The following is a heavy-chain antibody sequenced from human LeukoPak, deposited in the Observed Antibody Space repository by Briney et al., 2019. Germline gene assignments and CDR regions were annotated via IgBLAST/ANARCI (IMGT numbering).Heavy chain of an antibody. J-gene: IGHJ4*02. D-gene: IGHD6-19*01. V-gene: IGHV3-48*04. CDR3: AKSINSGCSAVIDY. CDR1: GFTFSSYS. Sequence: SGGSLRLSRAASGFTFSSYSMNWVRQAPGKGLEWVSYISSSSTIYYADSVKGRFTISRDNAKNSLYLQMNSLRAEDTALYYCAKSINSGCSAVIDYWGQGTLVTVSS. CDR2: ISSSSTI.